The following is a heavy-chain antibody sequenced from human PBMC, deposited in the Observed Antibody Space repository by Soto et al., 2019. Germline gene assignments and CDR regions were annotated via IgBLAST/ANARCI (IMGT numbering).Heavy chain of an antibody. CDR3: AREYCSGGSCYSELGAFDI. CDR1: GFTFSSYA. CDR2: ISYDGSNK. Sequence: QVQLVESGGGVVQPGRSLRLSCAASGFTFSSYAMHWVRQAPGKGLEWVAVISYDGSNKYYADSVKGRFTISRDNSKNTLYLQMNSLRAEDTAGYYCAREYCSGGSCYSELGAFDIWGQGTMVTVSS. J-gene: IGHJ3*02. D-gene: IGHD2-15*01. V-gene: IGHV3-30-3*01.